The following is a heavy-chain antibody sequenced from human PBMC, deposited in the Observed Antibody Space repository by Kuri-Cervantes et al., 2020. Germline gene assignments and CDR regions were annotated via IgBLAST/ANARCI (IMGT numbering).Heavy chain of an antibody. D-gene: IGHD6-13*01. V-gene: IGHV4-34*01. Sequence: SETLSLTCAVYGRSFSGYYWSWIRQPPGKGLEWIGEINHSGSTNYNPSLKSRVTISVDTSKNQFSLKLSSVTAADTAVYYCARLAAAGTLSWFDPWGQGTLVTVSS. J-gene: IGHJ5*02. CDR3: ARLAAAGTLSWFDP. CDR1: GRSFSGYY. CDR2: INHSGST.